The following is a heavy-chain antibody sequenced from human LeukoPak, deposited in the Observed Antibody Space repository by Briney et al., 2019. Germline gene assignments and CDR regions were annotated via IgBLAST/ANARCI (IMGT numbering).Heavy chain of an antibody. J-gene: IGHJ3*02. Sequence: SETLSLTCTVSGYSISSGYYWGWIRQPPGRGLEWIASIYYRGSTHYNPSLASLKSRVTISVDTSKNQFSLKLSSVTAADTAVYYCARSRPRYYGSGSSLDIWGQGTMVTVSS. CDR2: IYYRGST. V-gene: IGHV4-38-2*02. CDR1: GYSISSGYY. D-gene: IGHD3-10*01. CDR3: ARSRPRYYGSGSSLDI.